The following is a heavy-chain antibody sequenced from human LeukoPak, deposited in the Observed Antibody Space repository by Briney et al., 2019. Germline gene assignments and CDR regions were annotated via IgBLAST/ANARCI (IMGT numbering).Heavy chain of an antibody. V-gene: IGHV3-30-3*01. D-gene: IGHD1-26*01. J-gene: IGHJ4*02. CDR3: AGYSGSYN. CDR2: ISYDGSNK. Sequence: PGGSLRLSCAASGFTFSSYAMHWVRQAPGKGLEWVAVISYDGSNKHYADSVKGRFTISRDNSKNTLYLQMNSLRAEDTAVYYCAGYSGSYNWGQGTLVTVSS. CDR1: GFTFSSYA.